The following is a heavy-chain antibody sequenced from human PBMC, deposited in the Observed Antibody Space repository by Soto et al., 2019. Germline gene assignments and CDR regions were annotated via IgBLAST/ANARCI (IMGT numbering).Heavy chain of an antibody. CDR1: GGTFSSYT. CDR2: IIPILGIA. V-gene: IGHV1-69*02. J-gene: IGHJ6*02. CDR3: ATRRRTERGMYGMDV. D-gene: IGHD1-1*01. Sequence: QVQLVQSGAEVKKPGSSVKVSCKASGGTFSSYTISWVRQAPGQGLEWMGRIIPILGIANYAQKFQGRVTIXXDXYXXTAYMELSSLRSEDTAVYYCATRRRTERGMYGMDVWGQGTTVTVSS.